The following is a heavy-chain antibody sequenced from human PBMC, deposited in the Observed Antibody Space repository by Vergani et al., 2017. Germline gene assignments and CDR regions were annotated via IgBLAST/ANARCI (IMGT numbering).Heavy chain of an antibody. J-gene: IGHJ5*02. CDR2: INSNSGNP. D-gene: IGHD2-15*01. CDR1: GYNFTNYA. CDR3: VRTRSVSCPGGSSYSGWFDP. V-gene: IGHV7-4-1*02. Sequence: QVQLVQSGSEVKKPGASVKVSCRASGYNFTNYALNWVRQAPGQGLEWMGWINSNSGNPTYAQGFNGRFVFSLNSSVSTSYLQINSLQPEDTAVYYCVRTRSVSCPGGSSYSGWFDPWGQGTLVTVSS.